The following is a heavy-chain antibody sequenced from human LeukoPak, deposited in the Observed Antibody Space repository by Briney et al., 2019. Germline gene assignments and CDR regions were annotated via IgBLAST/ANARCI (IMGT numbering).Heavy chain of an antibody. CDR3: TTGVAVALGAFDI. Sequence: PGGSLRLSCAASGFTFSNAWMSWVRQAPGKGLGWVGRIKSKTDGGTTDYAAPVKGRFTISRDDSKNTLYLQMNSLKTEDTAVYYCTTGVAVALGAFDIWGQGTMVTVSS. J-gene: IGHJ3*02. CDR1: GFTFSNAW. V-gene: IGHV3-15*01. D-gene: IGHD6-19*01. CDR2: IKSKTDGGTT.